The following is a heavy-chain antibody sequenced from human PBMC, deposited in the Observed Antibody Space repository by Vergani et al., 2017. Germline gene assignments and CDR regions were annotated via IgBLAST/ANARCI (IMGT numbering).Heavy chain of an antibody. CDR1: GGSISSYY. D-gene: IGHD6-6*01. CDR2: IYYSGST. CDR3: ARGGIAARPYYYYGMDV. J-gene: IGHJ6*02. Sequence: QVQLQESGPGLVKPSETLSLTCTVSGGSISSYYWSWIRQPPGKGLEWIGYIYYSGSTNYNPSLKSRVTISVDTSKNQFSLKLSSVTAADTAVYYCARGGIAARPYYYYGMDVWGQGP. V-gene: IGHV4-59*01.